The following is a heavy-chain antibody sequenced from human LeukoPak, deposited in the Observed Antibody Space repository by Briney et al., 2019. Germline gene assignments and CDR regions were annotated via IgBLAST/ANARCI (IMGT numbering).Heavy chain of an antibody. V-gene: IGHV4-34*01. CDR2: INHSGST. Sequence: PSETLSLTCAVYGGSFSGYYWSWIRQPPGKGLEWIGEINHSGSTNYNPSLKSRVTISVDTSKNQFSLKLSSVTAADTAVYYCARGWQWLVFDYWGQGTLVIVSS. J-gene: IGHJ4*02. D-gene: IGHD6-19*01. CDR3: ARGWQWLVFDY. CDR1: GGSFSGYY.